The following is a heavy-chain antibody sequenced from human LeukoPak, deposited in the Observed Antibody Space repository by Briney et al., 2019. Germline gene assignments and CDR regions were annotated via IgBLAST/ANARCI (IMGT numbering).Heavy chain of an antibody. CDR2: INPNSGGT. Sequence: AASVKVSCKASGGTFRSYAISWVRQAPEQGLEWMGWINPNSGGTNYAQKFQGRVTMTRDTSISTAYMELSRLRSDDTAVYYCARSPLRGSGKPFDYWGQGTLVTVSS. J-gene: IGHJ4*02. V-gene: IGHV1-2*02. CDR1: GGTFRSYA. CDR3: ARSPLRGSGKPFDY. D-gene: IGHD6-19*01.